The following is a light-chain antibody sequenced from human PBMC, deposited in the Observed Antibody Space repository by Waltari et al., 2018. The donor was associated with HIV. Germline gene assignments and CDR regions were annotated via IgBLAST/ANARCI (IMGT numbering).Light chain of an antibody. V-gene: IGLV1-36*01. CDR3: AAWDDSLNGYV. Sequence: QSVLTQPPSVSEAPRQRVTISCSGSSSNVGHNGVHWYQQLPVKAPKLLIYFDDLLSSGVSDRFSGSKSGTSASLAISGLQSEDEGDYYCAAWDDSLNGYVFGTGTKVTVL. J-gene: IGLJ1*01. CDR2: FDD. CDR1: SSNVGHNG.